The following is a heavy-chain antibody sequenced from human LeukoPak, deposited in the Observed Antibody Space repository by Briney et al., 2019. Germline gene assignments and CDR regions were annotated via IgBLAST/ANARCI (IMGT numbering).Heavy chain of an antibody. CDR1: GGSISSYY. CDR2: IYYSGST. V-gene: IGHV4-59*01. Sequence: SETLSLTCTVSGGSISSYYWSWIRQPPGKGLEWIGYIYYSGSTNYNPSLKSRVTISVDTSKNQFSLKLSSVTAADTAVYYCARTYYSDSYCFDPWGQGTLVTVSS. D-gene: IGHD3-22*01. J-gene: IGHJ5*02. CDR3: ARTYYSDSYCFDP.